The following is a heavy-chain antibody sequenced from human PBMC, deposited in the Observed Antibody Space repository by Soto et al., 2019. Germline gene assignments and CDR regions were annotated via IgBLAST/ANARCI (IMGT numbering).Heavy chain of an antibody. D-gene: IGHD3-3*01. Sequence: PSETLSLTCTVSGGSISTRSSYWGWIRQPPGKGLEWIGKIYYIGSTNYNPSLKSRVAISIDTSKNQFSLKLSSVTAADTAVYYCARGLITIFGVVIKTPGFVFAPWVQGTLVTVSS. CDR3: ARGLITIFGVVIKTPGFVFAP. J-gene: IGHJ5*02. CDR2: IYYIGST. CDR1: GGSISTRSSY. V-gene: IGHV4-39*07.